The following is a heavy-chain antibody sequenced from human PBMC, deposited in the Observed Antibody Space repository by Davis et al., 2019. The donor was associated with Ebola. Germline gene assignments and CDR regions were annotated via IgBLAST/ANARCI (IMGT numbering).Heavy chain of an antibody. V-gene: IGHV4-30-2*01. J-gene: IGHJ5*02. D-gene: IGHD2-21*01. CDR2: IYHSGST. Sequence: PSETLSLTCAVSGGSISSGGYSWSWIRQPQGQGLEWIGYIYHSGSTYYNPSLKSRVTISVDRSKNQFSLKLSSVTAADTAVYYCARVLGGSVGHCGGDCWFDPWGQGTLVTVSS. CDR1: GGSISSGGYS. CDR3: ARVLGGSVGHCGGDCWFDP.